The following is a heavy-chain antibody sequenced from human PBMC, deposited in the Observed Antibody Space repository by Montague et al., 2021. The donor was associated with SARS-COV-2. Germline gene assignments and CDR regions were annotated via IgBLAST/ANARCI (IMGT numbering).Heavy chain of an antibody. CDR1: GFTFGDYA. D-gene: IGHD3-3*01. Sequence: SLRLSCAASGFTFGDYAMHWVRQAPGKGLEWVSGISWNSGSIGYADSVKGRFTISGDNAKNSLYLQMNSLRAEDTALYYCAKDSYYDFWSGYSPGENWFDPWGQGTLVTVSS. CDR3: AKDSYYDFWSGYSPGENWFDP. J-gene: IGHJ5*02. V-gene: IGHV3-9*01. CDR2: ISWNSGSI.